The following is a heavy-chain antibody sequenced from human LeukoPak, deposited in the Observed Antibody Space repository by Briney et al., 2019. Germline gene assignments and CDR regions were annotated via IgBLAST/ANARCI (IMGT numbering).Heavy chain of an antibody. Sequence: TGGSLRLSCAASGFTFSNYAMHWVRQAPGKGLEWVTLISYDGSNIQYADSVKGRFTISRDNSKNTLYLQMNSLRIEDMAVYYCARDHPPEDVWGQGTTVTVSS. CDR1: GFTFSNYA. J-gene: IGHJ6*02. CDR3: ARDHPPEDV. V-gene: IGHV3-30-3*01. CDR2: ISYDGSNI.